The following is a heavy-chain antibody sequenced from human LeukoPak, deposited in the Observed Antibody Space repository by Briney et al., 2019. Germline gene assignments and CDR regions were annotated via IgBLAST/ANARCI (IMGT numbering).Heavy chain of an antibody. CDR3: ARTGSTVTMLYPFDH. J-gene: IGHJ4*02. Sequence: KPSETLSLTCTVSGGSISSSSYYWSWIRQPPGKGLEWIGYIYYSGSTNYNPSLKSRVSISVDTSKNQFSLKLSSVTAADTAVYYCARTGSTVTMLYPFDHWGQGTLVTVSS. D-gene: IGHD4-17*01. CDR2: IYYSGST. V-gene: IGHV4-61*01. CDR1: GGSISSSSYY.